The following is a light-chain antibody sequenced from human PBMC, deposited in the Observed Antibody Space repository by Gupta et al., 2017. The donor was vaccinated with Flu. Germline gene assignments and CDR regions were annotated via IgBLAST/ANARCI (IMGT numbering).Light chain of an antibody. CDR2: SKN. V-gene: IGLV1-44*01. CDR3: AAWADSLNGGV. Sequence: QSPLTHPRAAAGTPAQRVTISCSGSSSNIGSNTVNWYQQLPGTAPKLLIYSKNQRPSGVPDRFSGSKSGTSASLTISGLQSEDEADYYWAAWADSLNGGVFGGGTQLTVL. J-gene: IGLJ3*02. CDR1: SSNIGSNT.